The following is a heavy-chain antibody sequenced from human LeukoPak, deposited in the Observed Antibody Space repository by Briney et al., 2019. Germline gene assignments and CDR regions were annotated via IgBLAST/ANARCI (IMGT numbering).Heavy chain of an antibody. CDR3: ARASGLLRYFY. J-gene: IGHJ4*02. Sequence: SETLSLTCAVYGGSFSGYYWSWIRQPPGKGLEWIGEINHSGSTNYNPSLKSRVTISVDTSKNQFSLKLSSVTAADTAVYYCARASGLLRYFYWGQGTLVTVSS. D-gene: IGHD3-9*01. CDR2: INHSGST. V-gene: IGHV4-34*01. CDR1: GGSFSGYY.